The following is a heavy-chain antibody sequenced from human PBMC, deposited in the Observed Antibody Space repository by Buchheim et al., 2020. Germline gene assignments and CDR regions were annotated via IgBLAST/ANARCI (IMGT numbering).Heavy chain of an antibody. D-gene: IGHD2-8*02. V-gene: IGHV3-72*01. CDR1: GFTFSDHF. Sequence: EVQLVESGGGLVQPGGSLRLSCVASGFTFSDHFMDWVRQAPGKGLEWVGRTRNKANSYSTEYAASVKGRFIVSRDDPRNSLYLQMNSLKAEDTAVYYCARDRTGGSFDYWGQG. CDR2: TRNKANSYST. J-gene: IGHJ4*02. CDR3: ARDRTGGSFDY.